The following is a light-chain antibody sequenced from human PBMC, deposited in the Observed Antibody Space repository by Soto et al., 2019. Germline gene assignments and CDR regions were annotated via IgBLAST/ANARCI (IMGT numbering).Light chain of an antibody. V-gene: IGKV1-39*01. CDR3: QQSYLTPHT. CDR2: SAS. Sequence: DIQMTQSPSSLSASVGDRVTFPCRASRTISSSLNWFQQKPEKAPKLLIYSASILKSGVPSRFSGSGSGTDFTLTISSLQPEDFATYYCQQSYLTPHTFGQGTKLEIK. CDR1: RTISSS. J-gene: IGKJ2*01.